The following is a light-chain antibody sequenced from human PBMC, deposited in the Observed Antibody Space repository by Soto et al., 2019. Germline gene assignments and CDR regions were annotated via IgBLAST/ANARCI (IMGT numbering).Light chain of an antibody. CDR3: SSYRSDTTYV. CDR2: EVS. CDR1: SSDVGGYNY. V-gene: IGLV2-14*01. Sequence: QSVLTQPASVSGSPGQSITISCTGTSSDVGGYNYVSWYQHHPGKAPKLVIHEVSDRPSGISNRFSGSKSGNTASLTISGLQAEDEADYYCSSYRSDTTYVFGTGTKVTVL. J-gene: IGLJ1*01.